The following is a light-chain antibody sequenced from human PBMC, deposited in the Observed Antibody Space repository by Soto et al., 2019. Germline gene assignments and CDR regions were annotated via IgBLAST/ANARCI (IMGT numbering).Light chain of an antibody. CDR1: QNVGGN. Sequence: EIVMTQSPATLSVSPGERATLSCRASQNVGGNLAWYQQKPGQAPTLLIYGASKRATGIPARFSATGSGAVFTLTISSLQSDDFAVYYCQQYSNWPPWTFGQGTKVDVK. J-gene: IGKJ1*01. CDR2: GAS. V-gene: IGKV3-15*01. CDR3: QQYSNWPPWT.